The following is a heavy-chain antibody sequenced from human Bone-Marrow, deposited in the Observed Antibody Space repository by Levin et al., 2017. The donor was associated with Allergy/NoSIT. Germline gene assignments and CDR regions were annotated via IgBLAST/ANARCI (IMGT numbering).Heavy chain of an antibody. D-gene: IGHD6-19*01. Sequence: LGESLKISCAASGFTFSSYSMNWVRQAPGKGLEWVSYISSSSSDIYYADSVRGRFTISRDNAKNSLFLQMNTLRDEDTAVYYCARGGISSGWYLVDYWGQGTQVTVSS. V-gene: IGHV3-48*02. CDR3: ARGGISSGWYLVDY. CDR2: ISSSSSDI. CDR1: GFTFSSYS. J-gene: IGHJ4*02.